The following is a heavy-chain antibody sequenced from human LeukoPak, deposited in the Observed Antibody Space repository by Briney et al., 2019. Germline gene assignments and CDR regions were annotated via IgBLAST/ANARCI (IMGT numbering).Heavy chain of an antibody. CDR2: ISRGSDHI. J-gene: IGHJ4*02. Sequence: GGSLRLSCAASGFTFSSYAMNWVRQAPGKGLEWVSSISRGSDHIFYADSMKGRFTISGDNAKNSLYLQMNSLGAEDTAVYYCARPYDTRGYFPDYWGQGTLVTVSS. V-gene: IGHV3-21*01. CDR1: GFTFSSYA. D-gene: IGHD3-22*01. CDR3: ARPYDTRGYFPDY.